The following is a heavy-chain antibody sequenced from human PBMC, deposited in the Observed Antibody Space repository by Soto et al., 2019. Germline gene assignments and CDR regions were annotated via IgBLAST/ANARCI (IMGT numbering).Heavy chain of an antibody. V-gene: IGHV3-30-3*02. D-gene: IGHD1-1*01. Sequence: GGSLRLSCVASGFTFNIYTMHWLRQAPGKGLEWVAVISGDGNRQYYADSVRGRFTISRDNSKNTLYLQMNSLRVEDTAVYYCAKKVPGSNPLDPWGHGALVTVSS. CDR3: AKKVPGSNPLDP. CDR1: GFTFNIYT. CDR2: ISGDGNRQ. J-gene: IGHJ5*02.